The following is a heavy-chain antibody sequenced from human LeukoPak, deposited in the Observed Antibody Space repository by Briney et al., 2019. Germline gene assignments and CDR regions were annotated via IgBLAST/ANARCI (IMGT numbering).Heavy chain of an antibody. CDR2: ISSSGNYI. Sequence: PGGSLRLSCAASGFTFSSYSMNWVRQAPGKGLEWVSSISSSGNYIYYADSVKGRFTISRDNAKNSLYLQMNSLRAEDTAVYYCARDRKYSSRGIDAFDIWGQGTMVTVSS. CDR3: ARDRKYSSRGIDAFDI. CDR1: GFTFSSYS. D-gene: IGHD6-13*01. J-gene: IGHJ3*02. V-gene: IGHV3-21*01.